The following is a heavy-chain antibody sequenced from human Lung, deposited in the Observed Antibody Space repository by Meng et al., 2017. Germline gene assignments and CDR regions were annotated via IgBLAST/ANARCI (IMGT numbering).Heavy chain of an antibody. CDR1: GYTFTSYY. CDR2: INPSGGST. Sequence: ASVKVSCKASGYTFTSYYMHWVRQAPGQGLEWMVIINPSGGSTSYAQKFQSRVTMTRDTSTSTVYMELSSLRSEDTAVYYCARRGIQLWLRNGYYYGMDVWGQGTTVTVSS. V-gene: IGHV1-46*01. J-gene: IGHJ6*02. D-gene: IGHD5-18*01. CDR3: ARRGIQLWLRNGYYYGMDV.